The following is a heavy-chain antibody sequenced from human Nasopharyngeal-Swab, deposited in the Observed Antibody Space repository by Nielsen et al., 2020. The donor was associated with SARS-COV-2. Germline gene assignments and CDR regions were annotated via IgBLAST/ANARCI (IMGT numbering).Heavy chain of an antibody. CDR3: ARELRIGNFDY. D-gene: IGHD2-15*01. V-gene: IGHV4-59*11. Sequence: SETLSLTCTVSGGSISSHYWSWIRQPPGKGLEWIGYIYYSGSTNYNPSLKSRVTISVDTSKNQFSLKLSSVTAADTAVYYCARELRIGNFDYWGQGTLVTVSS. J-gene: IGHJ4*02. CDR2: IYYSGST. CDR1: GGSISSHY.